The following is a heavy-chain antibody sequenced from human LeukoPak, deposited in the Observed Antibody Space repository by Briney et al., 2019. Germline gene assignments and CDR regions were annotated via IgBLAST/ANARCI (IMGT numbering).Heavy chain of an antibody. V-gene: IGHV4-59*12. CDR2: IYYSGST. CDR1: GGSISSYY. CDR3: ARVSYSSSWPFDY. Sequence: PSETLSLTCTVSGGSISSYYWNWIRQPPGKGLEWIGNIYYSGSTNYNPSLKSRVTISVDTSKNQFSLKLSSVTAADTAVYYCARVSYSSSWPFDYWGQGTLVTVSS. J-gene: IGHJ4*02. D-gene: IGHD6-13*01.